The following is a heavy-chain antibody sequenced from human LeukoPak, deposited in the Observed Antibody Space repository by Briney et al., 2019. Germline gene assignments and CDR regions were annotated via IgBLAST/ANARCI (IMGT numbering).Heavy chain of an antibody. J-gene: IGHJ4*02. Sequence: GGSPRLSCAASGFTFTNAWMSWVRQAPGKGLEWVGRIKSKTDGGTADYAAPVKGRFTISRDDSKNTLYLQMNSLKTEDTAVYYCTKYYYDSSGYLYYFDYWGQGTLVTVSS. V-gene: IGHV3-15*01. CDR1: GFTFTNAW. CDR2: IKSKTDGGTA. D-gene: IGHD3-22*01. CDR3: TKYYYDSSGYLYYFDY.